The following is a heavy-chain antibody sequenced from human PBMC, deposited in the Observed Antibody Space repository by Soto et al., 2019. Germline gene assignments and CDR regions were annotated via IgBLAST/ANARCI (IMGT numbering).Heavy chain of an antibody. Sequence: GGSLRLSCAAPGFTFSNHAMGWVRQAPGQGLEWVSAIGGGGGSPYYADSVKGRFTISRDNSKNMLYLQMNSLRTDDTAVYYCAKTAEAVAGTVYGYWGQGTLVTVSS. V-gene: IGHV3-23*01. CDR2: IGGGGGSP. D-gene: IGHD6-19*01. CDR3: AKTAEAVAGTVYGY. J-gene: IGHJ4*02. CDR1: GFTFSNHA.